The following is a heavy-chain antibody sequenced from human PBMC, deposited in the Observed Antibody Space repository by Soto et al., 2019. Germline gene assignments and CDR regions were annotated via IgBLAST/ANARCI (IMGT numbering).Heavy chain of an antibody. CDR3: ARRRTLPVDDWFDP. CDR2: IYYSGST. V-gene: IGHV4-59*01. J-gene: IGHJ5*02. Sequence: PSATLSLTCTVSGGSINSYYWSWIRQPPGKGLEWIGYIYYSGSTNYAQKLQGRVTMTTDTSTSTAYMELRSLRSDDTAVYYCARRRTLPVDDWFDPWGQGTLVTVSS. D-gene: IGHD5-12*01. CDR1: GGSINSYY.